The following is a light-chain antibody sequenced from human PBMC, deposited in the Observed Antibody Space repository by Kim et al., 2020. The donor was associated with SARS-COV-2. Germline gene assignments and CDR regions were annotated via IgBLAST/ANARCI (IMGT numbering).Light chain of an antibody. CDR3: AAWDDSLSGVV. V-gene: IGLV1-47*01. J-gene: IGLJ2*01. CDR2: RTY. Sequence: GRSVTITCSGSTSNIGSNYVCWYSQRPGTAPKLLIYRTYQRPSGVPDRFSGSKSGTSASLAISGLRSEDEAHYYCAAWDDSLSGVVFGGGTQLTVL. CDR1: TSNIGSNY.